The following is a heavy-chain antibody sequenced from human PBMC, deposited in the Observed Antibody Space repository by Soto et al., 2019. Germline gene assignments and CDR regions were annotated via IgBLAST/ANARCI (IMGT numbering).Heavy chain of an antibody. CDR2: IDPSDSYT. J-gene: IGHJ6*02. Sequence: PGEXLKISWKGSGYSFTSYWISWVRQMPGKGLEWMGRIDPSDSYTNYSPSFQGDVTISADKSISTAYLQGSSLKASDTAMYYCASTPGYYDSSGYQSLNYYYYGMDVWGQGTTVTVSS. D-gene: IGHD3-22*01. CDR3: ASTPGYYDSSGYQSLNYYYYGMDV. CDR1: GYSFTSYW. V-gene: IGHV5-10-1*01.